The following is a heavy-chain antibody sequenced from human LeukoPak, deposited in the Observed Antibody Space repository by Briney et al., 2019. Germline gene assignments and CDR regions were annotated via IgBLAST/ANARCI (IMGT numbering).Heavy chain of an antibody. CDR1: GGTFSSYA. CDR3: AREDETAIEY. J-gene: IGHJ4*02. Sequence: SVKVSCKASGGTFSSYAISWVRQAPGQGLEWMGGVIPIFGTTNYAQKFQGRVTITADESTSTAYMELSSLRSEDTALYFCAREDETAIEYWGQGTLVTVSS. CDR2: VIPIFGTT. D-gene: IGHD5-18*01. V-gene: IGHV1-69*13.